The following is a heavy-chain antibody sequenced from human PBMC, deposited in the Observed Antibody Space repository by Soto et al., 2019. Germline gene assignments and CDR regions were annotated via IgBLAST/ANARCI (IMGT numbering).Heavy chain of an antibody. CDR3: ARDLRDGEVLSFLNDDDYGRDV. J-gene: IGHJ6*02. V-gene: IGHV1-2*02. CDR2: INPNSGGT. CDR1: GYTFTGYY. Sequence: QVQLVQSGAEVKKPGASVKVSCKASGYTFTGYYMHWVRQAPGQGLEWMGWINPNSGGTNYAQQFQGRGTMTRDTSISTANMELSRLRADDTAVYYGARDLRDGEVLSFLNDDDYGRDVWGQGTTGTVSS. D-gene: IGHD3-10*01.